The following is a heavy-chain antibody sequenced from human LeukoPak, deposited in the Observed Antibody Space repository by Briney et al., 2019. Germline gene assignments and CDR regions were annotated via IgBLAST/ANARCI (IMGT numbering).Heavy chain of an antibody. D-gene: IGHD3-22*01. Sequence: GASVKVSCKASGYTFSDYYMHWVRQAPGQGLEWMGWINPNSGGTNHEQKFQGRVTMTSDTSITTAYMELSRLRSDDTAVYYCARGLTYYHDSSGPVDYWGQGTLVTVSS. CDR1: GYTFSDYY. V-gene: IGHV1-2*02. CDR2: INPNSGGT. J-gene: IGHJ4*02. CDR3: ARGLTYYHDSSGPVDY.